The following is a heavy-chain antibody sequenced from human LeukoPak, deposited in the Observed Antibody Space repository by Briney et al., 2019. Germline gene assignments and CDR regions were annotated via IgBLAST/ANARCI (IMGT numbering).Heavy chain of an antibody. CDR2: IIPILGIA. Sequence: ASVKVSCKASGGTFSSYAISWVRQAPGQGLEWMGRIIPILGIANYAQKFQGRVTITADKSTSTAYMELSSLRSEDTAVYYRATQGSSWYFDYWGQGTLVTVSS. CDR3: ATQGSSWYFDY. J-gene: IGHJ4*02. V-gene: IGHV1-69*04. D-gene: IGHD6-13*01. CDR1: GGTFSSYA.